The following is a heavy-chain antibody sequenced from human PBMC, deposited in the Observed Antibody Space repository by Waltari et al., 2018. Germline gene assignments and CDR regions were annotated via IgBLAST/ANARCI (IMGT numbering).Heavy chain of an antibody. CDR3: ARGRFGELDY. CDR1: GGSISSYY. CDR2: IYYSGST. J-gene: IGHJ4*02. Sequence: QVQLQESGPGLVKPSETLSLTCTVSGGSISSYYWSWIRQPPGKGLEWIGYIYYSGSTNYNPSLKSRVTISVDTSKNQFSLKLSSVTAADTAVYYCARGRFGELDYWGQGTLVTVSS. V-gene: IGHV4-59*01. D-gene: IGHD3-10*01.